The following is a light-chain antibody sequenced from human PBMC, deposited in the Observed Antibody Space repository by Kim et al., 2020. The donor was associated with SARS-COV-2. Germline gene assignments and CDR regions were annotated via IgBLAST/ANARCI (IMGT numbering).Light chain of an antibody. J-gene: IGLJ3*02. V-gene: IGLV6-57*03. CDR3: QSYDSSNRV. CDR1: MGSMASNY. Sequence: GMTVASSCTPSMGSMASNYVRWYLLGTGSAPTTVIYEDKQIPSGVPDRFSGAIDSSSNSASLTISGLKTEDEADYFCQSYDSSNRVFGGGTQLTVL. CDR2: EDK.